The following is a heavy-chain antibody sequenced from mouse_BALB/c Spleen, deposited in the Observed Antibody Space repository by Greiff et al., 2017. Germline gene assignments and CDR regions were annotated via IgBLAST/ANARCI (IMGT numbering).Heavy chain of an antibody. V-gene: IGHV5-12-2*01. Sequence: EVKLVESGGGLVQPGGSRKLSCAASGFTFSSYTMSWVRQTPEKRLEWVAYISNGGGSTYYPDTVKGRFTISRDNAKNTLYLQMSSLKSEDTAMYYCARHDGYYRMDYWGQGTSVTVSS. J-gene: IGHJ4*01. CDR1: GFTFSSYT. D-gene: IGHD2-3*01. CDR2: ISNGGGST. CDR3: ARHDGYYRMDY.